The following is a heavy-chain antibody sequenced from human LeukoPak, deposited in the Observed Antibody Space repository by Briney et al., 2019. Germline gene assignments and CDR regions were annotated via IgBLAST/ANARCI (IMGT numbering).Heavy chain of an antibody. V-gene: IGHV4-30-4*01. D-gene: IGHD3-10*01. Sequence: SETLSLTCTVSGGSISSGDYYWSWIRQPPGKGLEWIGYIYYSGSTYYNPSLKSRVTISVDTSKNQFSLKLSSVTAADTALYYCARDPPLDYYGSGRGMGVWGQGTTVTVSS. CDR1: GGSISSGDYY. CDR2: IYYSGST. J-gene: IGHJ6*02. CDR3: ARDPPLDYYGSGRGMGV.